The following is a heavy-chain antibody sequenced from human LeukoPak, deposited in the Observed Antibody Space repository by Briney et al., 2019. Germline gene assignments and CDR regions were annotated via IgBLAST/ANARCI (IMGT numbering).Heavy chain of an antibody. CDR3: AREGDFNGSGRGDS. V-gene: IGHV1-2*02. J-gene: IGHJ4*02. CDR2: INPNTGGT. D-gene: IGHD3-10*01. CDR1: GYTFTRFY. Sequence: ASVKVSCKTSGYTFTRFYVHWVRQAPGQGLEWMGWINPNTGGTNFAQRFRGRVTMTTDTSISTAYMDLRRLTSDDTAIYFCAREGDFNGSGRGDSWGQGTLIRVSS.